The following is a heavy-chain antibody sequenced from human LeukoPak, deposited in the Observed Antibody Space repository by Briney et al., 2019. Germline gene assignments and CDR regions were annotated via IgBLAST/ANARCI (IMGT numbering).Heavy chain of an antibody. J-gene: IGHJ2*01. Sequence: SETLSLTCTVSGGSISSYYWSWIRQPPGKGLEWIGYIYNSGSTNYNPSLKSRVTISVDTSKNQFSLKLSSVTAADTAVYYCARDQDYGSGLYWYFDLWGRGTLVTVSS. CDR3: ARDQDYGSGLYWYFDL. CDR1: GGSISSYY. D-gene: IGHD3-10*01. V-gene: IGHV4-59*01. CDR2: IYNSGST.